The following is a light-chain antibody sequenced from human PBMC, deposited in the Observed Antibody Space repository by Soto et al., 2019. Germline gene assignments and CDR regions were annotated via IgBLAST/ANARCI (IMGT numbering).Light chain of an antibody. V-gene: IGKV3-20*01. CDR1: QSVSSSF. J-gene: IGKJ4*01. Sequence: EIVLTQSPGTLSLSPGERATLSCRASQSVSSSFLAWYQQKPGQAPRLLIYGASSRATGIPDRFSGSGSGTVFTLTISRQEAEDVAVYYCQEYDSSPLTVGGGTEVEIK. CDR2: GAS. CDR3: QEYDSSPLT.